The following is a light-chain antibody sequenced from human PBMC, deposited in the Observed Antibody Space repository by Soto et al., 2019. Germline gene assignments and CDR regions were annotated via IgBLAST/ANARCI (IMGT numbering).Light chain of an antibody. CDR3: QQYGSSLFT. CDR1: QSVSSRY. Sequence: EIVLTQSPGTLSLSPGERATLSCRAIQSVSSRYLAWYQQKPGQAPRLLISGASSRATGIPDRFSGSGSGTDFTLTISRLEPEDFAVYYCQQYGSSLFTFGPGTKVDIK. J-gene: IGKJ3*01. CDR2: GAS. V-gene: IGKV3-20*01.